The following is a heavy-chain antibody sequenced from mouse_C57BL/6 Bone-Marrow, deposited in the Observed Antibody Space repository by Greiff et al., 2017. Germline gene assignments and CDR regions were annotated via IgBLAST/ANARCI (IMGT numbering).Heavy chain of an antibody. CDR2: SRNKANDYTQ. Sequence: EVNVVESGGGLVQSGRSLRLSCATSGFTFSDFYMEWVRQAPGKGLEWIAASRNKANDYTQEYSASVKGRFIVSRDTSQSILYLQMNALRAEDTAIYYCARDALLLQRYPVAMDYWGQGTSVTVSS. J-gene: IGHJ4*01. CDR3: ARDALLLQRYPVAMDY. V-gene: IGHV7-1*01. CDR1: GFTFSDFY. D-gene: IGHD1-1*01.